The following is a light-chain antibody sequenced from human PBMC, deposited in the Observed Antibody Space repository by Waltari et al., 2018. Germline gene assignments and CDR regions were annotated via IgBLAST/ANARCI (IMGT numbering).Light chain of an antibody. J-gene: IGKJ3*01. CDR2: ATS. V-gene: IGKV3D-20*02. Sequence: EIVLTQSPGTLSLSPGERATLSCRASRSVSSTYLAWYQQKPGQAPRLLIYATSSRATGTPARFSGSGSGTDFTLTISSLEPEDFAVYYCQHRDHWPPDATFGPGTKVDI. CDR3: QHRDHWPPDAT. CDR1: RSVSSTY.